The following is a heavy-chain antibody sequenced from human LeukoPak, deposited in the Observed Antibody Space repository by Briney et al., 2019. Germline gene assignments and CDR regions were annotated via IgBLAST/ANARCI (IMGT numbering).Heavy chain of an antibody. CDR2: IYTSGST. CDR3: ARGKGIRRIIGYNTSWGWFDP. V-gene: IGHV4-61*02. Sequence: PSETLSLTCTVSGGSISSGSYWWSWIRQPAGKGLEWIGRIYTSGSTNYNPSLKSRVTISVDTSKNQFSLKLSSVTAADTAVYYCARGKGIRRIIGYNTSWGWFDPWGQGTLVTVSS. J-gene: IGHJ5*02. CDR1: GGSISSGSYW. D-gene: IGHD6-13*01.